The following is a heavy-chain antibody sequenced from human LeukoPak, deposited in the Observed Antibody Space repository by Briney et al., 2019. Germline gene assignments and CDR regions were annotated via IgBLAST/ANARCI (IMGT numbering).Heavy chain of an antibody. J-gene: IGHJ4*02. CDR1: GYTFTSYG. D-gene: IGHD1-14*01. V-gene: IGHV1-18*01. CDR2: ISGYSGNT. Sequence: ASVKVSCKASGYTFTSYGINWVRQAPGQGLEWMGSISGYSGNTNYAQKVQGRVTMTTDTSTSTAFMELRTLRSDDTADYYCARGDRNYAFWGQGTLVTVSS. CDR3: ARGDRNYAF.